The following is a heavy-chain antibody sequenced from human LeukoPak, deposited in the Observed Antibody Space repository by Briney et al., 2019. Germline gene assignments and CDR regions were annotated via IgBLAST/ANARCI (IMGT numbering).Heavy chain of an antibody. V-gene: IGHV3-30-3*01. CDR2: ISYYGSNK. D-gene: IGHD6-6*01. Sequence: PGGSLRLSCAASGFTFSSYAMHWVRQAPRRGLEWVAVISYYGSNKYYADSVKGRFTISRDNSKNTLYLQMNSLRAEDTAVYYCARDGVDEIAARFDYWGQGTLVTVSS. J-gene: IGHJ4*02. CDR3: ARDGVDEIAARFDY. CDR1: GFTFSSYA.